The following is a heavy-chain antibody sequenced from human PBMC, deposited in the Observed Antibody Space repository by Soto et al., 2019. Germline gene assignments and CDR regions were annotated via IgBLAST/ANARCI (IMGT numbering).Heavy chain of an antibody. V-gene: IGHV3-48*01. CDR2: ISSSSSTI. CDR1: GFTVSSNY. J-gene: IGHJ4*02. Sequence: GGSLRLSYAASGFTVSSNYMSWVRQAPGKGLEWVSYISSSSSTIYYADSVKGRFTISRDNAKNSLYLQMNTLRAEDTAVYYCAAGHYYDSSGYYYIFDYWGQGTLVTVSS. D-gene: IGHD3-22*01. CDR3: AAGHYYDSSGYYYIFDY.